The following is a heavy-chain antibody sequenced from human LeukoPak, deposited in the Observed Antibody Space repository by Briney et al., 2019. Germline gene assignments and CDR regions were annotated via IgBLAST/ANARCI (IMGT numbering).Heavy chain of an antibody. CDR1: GFTFSSYS. CDR3: ARDYGGNSGVYYFDY. J-gene: IGHJ4*02. Sequence: KSGGSLRLSCAASGFTFSSYSMNWVRQDPGKGLEWVSSISSSSSYIYYADSVKGRFTISRDNAKNSLYLQMNSLRAEDTAVYYCARDYGGNSGVYYFDYWGQGTLVTVSS. CDR2: ISSSSSYI. D-gene: IGHD4-23*01. V-gene: IGHV3-21*01.